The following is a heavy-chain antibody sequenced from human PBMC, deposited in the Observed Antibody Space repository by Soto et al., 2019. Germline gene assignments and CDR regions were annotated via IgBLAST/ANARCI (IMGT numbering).Heavy chain of an antibody. V-gene: IGHV1-69*01. CDR3: ARLSTPRGYNAY. CDR1: GGTFNTFA. CDR2: IIPMFSTA. Sequence: QVQLVQSGAEVKKPGSSVKVSGMASGGTFNTFAITWVLQAPGQGLKCMGGIIPMFSTAHYAQKFQGRVTLPADESTHTVYMDLSSLRSEDTAVYYCARLSTPRGYNAYWGQGTLVTVSS. D-gene: IGHD3-22*01. J-gene: IGHJ4*02.